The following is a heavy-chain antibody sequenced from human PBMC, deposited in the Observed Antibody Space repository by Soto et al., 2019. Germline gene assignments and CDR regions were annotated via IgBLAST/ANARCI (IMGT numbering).Heavy chain of an antibody. Sequence: GASVKVSCKASGYNISSYDIIWVRQAAGQGLEWMGWMDPNRGHSDSVQNFRGRVTMTTNISASTAYMELSGLRSDDTAVYYCTRYYYESSGYYVYWGQGTLVTVSS. CDR3: TRYYYESSGYYVY. D-gene: IGHD3-22*01. CDR1: GYNISSYD. CDR2: MDPNRGHS. V-gene: IGHV1-8*01. J-gene: IGHJ4*02.